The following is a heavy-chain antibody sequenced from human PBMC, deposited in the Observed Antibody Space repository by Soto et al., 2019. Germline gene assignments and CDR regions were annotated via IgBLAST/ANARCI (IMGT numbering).Heavy chain of an antibody. Sequence: QVQLVQSGAEVKKPGASVKVSCKDSGYTFSNDAITWVRQAPGQGLEWMGWVSAYNGNTNYAQKFKGRVTMTTDTSTSTAYMEIRSLRYDDTFVYFWARASRYYWNYMMDWGQGTLVTVSS. CDR2: VSAYNGNT. CDR1: GYTFSNDA. J-gene: IGHJ4*02. CDR3: ARASRYYWNYMMD. D-gene: IGHD1-7*01. V-gene: IGHV1-18*01.